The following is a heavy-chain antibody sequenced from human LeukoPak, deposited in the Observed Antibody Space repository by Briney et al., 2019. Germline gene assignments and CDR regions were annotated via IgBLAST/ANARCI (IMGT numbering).Heavy chain of an antibody. D-gene: IGHD5-24*01. CDR1: GFTVSSHY. V-gene: IGHV3-53*01. CDR3: AAEMATIRSFDY. Sequence: GGSLRLSCAASGFTVSSHYMSWVRQAPGKGLEWVSVIYSGGSTYYADSVKGRFTISRDNSKNTLYLQMNSLRAEDTAVYYCAAEMATIRSFDYWGQGTLVTVSS. CDR2: IYSGGST. J-gene: IGHJ4*02.